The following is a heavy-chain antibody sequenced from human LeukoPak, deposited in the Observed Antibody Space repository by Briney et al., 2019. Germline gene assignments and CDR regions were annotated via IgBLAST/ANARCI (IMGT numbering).Heavy chain of an antibody. J-gene: IGHJ3*02. V-gene: IGHV4-59*08. D-gene: IGHD1-26*01. CDR3: ARHSGSRDGFDI. Sequence: PSETLSLTCTASGGSLSRFYWSWIRQPPGKGLEWIGYIYYSGSTNYNPSLKSRVTISVDTSKNQFSLKLSSVTAADTAVYYCARHSGSRDGFDIWGQGTMVTVSS. CDR1: GGSLSRFY. CDR2: IYYSGST.